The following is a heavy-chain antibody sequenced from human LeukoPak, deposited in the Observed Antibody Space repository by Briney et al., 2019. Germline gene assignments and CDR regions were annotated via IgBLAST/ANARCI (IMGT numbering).Heavy chain of an antibody. J-gene: IGHJ5*02. CDR1: GGSISSYY. CDR3: ARGGYDFWSGSKNWFDP. Sequence: PSETLSLTCSVSGGSISSYYWNWIRQPPGKGLEWIGYIYYSGSTNYNPSLKSRVTISVDTSKNQFSLKLSSVTAADTAVYYCARGGYDFWSGSKNWFDPWGQGTLVTVSS. D-gene: IGHD3-3*01. CDR2: IYYSGST. V-gene: IGHV4-59*01.